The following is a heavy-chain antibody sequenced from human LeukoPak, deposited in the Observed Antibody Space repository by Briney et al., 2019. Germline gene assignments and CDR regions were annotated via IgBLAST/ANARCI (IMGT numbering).Heavy chain of an antibody. V-gene: IGHV4-39*07. J-gene: IGHJ3*02. CDR3: ARDYYDSSGTRWGAFDI. Sequence: SETLSLTCTVSGGSISSSSYYWGWIRQPPGKGLEWIGSIYYSGSTYYNPSLKSRVTISVDTSKNQFSLKLSSVTAADTAVYYCARDYYDSSGTRWGAFDIWGQGTMVTVSS. CDR1: GGSISSSSYY. D-gene: IGHD3-22*01. CDR2: IYYSGST.